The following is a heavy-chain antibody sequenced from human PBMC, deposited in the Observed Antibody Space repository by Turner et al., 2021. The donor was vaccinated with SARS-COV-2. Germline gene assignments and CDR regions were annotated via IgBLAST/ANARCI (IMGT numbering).Heavy chain of an antibody. CDR2: SYDRGST. D-gene: IGHD3-3*01. CDR1: GAYIRRDC. CDR3: ARELTNNWFDP. V-gene: IGHV4-59*01. Sequence: TCTVSGAYIRRDCWARVREPPGKRLEWIRYSYDRGSTKYNHGRMSRVTISANTSKNKFLLKLTSVTAADKAVYICARELTNNWFDPWGQGTLVTVSS. J-gene: IGHJ5*02.